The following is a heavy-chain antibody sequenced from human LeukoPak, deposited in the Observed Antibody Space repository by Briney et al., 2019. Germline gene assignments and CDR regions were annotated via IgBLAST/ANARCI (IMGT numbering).Heavy chain of an antibody. D-gene: IGHD3-10*01. CDR1: GFTFSDYY. CDR2: ISSSGSTI. CDR3: AKEAYYGSGSYLDY. J-gene: IGHJ4*02. Sequence: KPGGSLRLSCAASGFTFSDYYMSWIRQAPGKGLEWVSYISSSGSTIYYADSVKGRFTISRDNAKNSLYLQMNSLRAEDTAVYYCAKEAYYGSGSYLDYWGQGTLVTVSS. V-gene: IGHV3-11*01.